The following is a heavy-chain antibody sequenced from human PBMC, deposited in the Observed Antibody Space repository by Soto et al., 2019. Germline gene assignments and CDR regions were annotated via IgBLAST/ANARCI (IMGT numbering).Heavy chain of an antibody. CDR3: PQPPRNGRGDHFPS. J-gene: IGHJ5*02. V-gene: IGHV3-49*05. Sequence: QVVESGGGLVKPGQSLRLSCAGSGFTFRDYAVAFFRQTPGKGLECIGFIRSERYGGTADYAASVRGRFIISKDDYTGVVYLRLDRLRSGDTAVYHCPQPPRNGRGDHFPSWGQGALDTV. CDR1: GFTFRDYA. D-gene: IGHD2-21*02. CDR2: IRSERYGGTA.